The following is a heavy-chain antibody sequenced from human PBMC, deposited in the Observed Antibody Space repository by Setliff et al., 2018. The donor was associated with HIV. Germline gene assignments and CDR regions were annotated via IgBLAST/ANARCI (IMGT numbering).Heavy chain of an antibody. CDR1: GFTFGDYS. Sequence: GGSLRLSCAASGFTFGDYSMTWVRQAPGKGLEWVSYIGRSSTPIYYADSVKGQFTISRDNAKNSLVLEMSSLRVEDTAVYFCARDSGIAGADDYWGPGTQVTVSS. CDR3: ARDSGIAGADDY. D-gene: IGHD6-13*01. V-gene: IGHV3-48*04. J-gene: IGHJ4*02. CDR2: IGRSSTPI.